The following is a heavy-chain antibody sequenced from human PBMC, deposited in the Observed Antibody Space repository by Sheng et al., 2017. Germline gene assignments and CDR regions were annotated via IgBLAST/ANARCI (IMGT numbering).Heavy chain of an antibody. D-gene: IGHD4-17*01. CDR2: IIPIFGTA. Sequence: QVQLVQSGAEVKKPGSSVKVSCKASGGTFSSYAISWVRQAPGQGLEWMGGIIPIFGTANYAQKFQGRVTITTDESTSTAYMELSSLRSEDTAVYYCARGQRTYGDYVYQFDYWGQGTLVTVSS. V-gene: IGHV1-69*05. J-gene: IGHJ4*02. CDR1: GGTFSSYA. CDR3: ARGQRTYGDYVYQFDY.